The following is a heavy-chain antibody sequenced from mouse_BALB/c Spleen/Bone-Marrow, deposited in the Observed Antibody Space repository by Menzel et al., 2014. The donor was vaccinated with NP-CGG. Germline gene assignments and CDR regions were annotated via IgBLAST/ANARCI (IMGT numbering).Heavy chain of an antibody. CDR2: INPSTGYT. V-gene: IGHV1-7*01. CDR3: ARAGGLRSSWFAY. D-gene: IGHD1-1*01. Sequence: VQVVESGAELAKPGASVKMSCKASGYTFTSYWMHWVKQRPGQGLECIGYINPSTGYTEYNQKFKDKATLTADKSSSTAYMQLSSLTSEDSAVYYCARAGGLRSSWFAYWGQGTLVTVSA. J-gene: IGHJ3*01. CDR1: GYTFTSYW.